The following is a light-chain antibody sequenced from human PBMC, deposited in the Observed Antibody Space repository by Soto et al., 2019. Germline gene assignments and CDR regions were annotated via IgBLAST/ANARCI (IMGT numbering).Light chain of an antibody. J-gene: IGKJ4*01. CDR2: IAS. Sequence: EIVLTQSPGTLSLSPGERATLSCRASQSVHNNYLAWYQQRLGQPPRLVISIASNRATGISDRFSGSGSGTDFILTISRLEPEDSAVYYCLQYGAFPLTFGGGTKVEI. V-gene: IGKV3-20*01. CDR3: LQYGAFPLT. CDR1: QSVHNNY.